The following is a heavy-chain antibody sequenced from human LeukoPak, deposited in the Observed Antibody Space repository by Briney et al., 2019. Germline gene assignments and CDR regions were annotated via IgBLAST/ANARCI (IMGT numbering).Heavy chain of an antibody. Sequence: GGSLRLSGAASGFTFRSYGMSWVRQAPGKGPEWVSSISGSGGYTYYADSVQGRFTISRDNSKNTLSLQMNSLRAEDAAIYYCATSPDIEASGTLYYLDFWGQGTLVSVSS. CDR3: ATSPDIEASGTLYYLDF. CDR2: ISGSGGYT. D-gene: IGHD1-14*01. CDR1: GFTFRSYG. J-gene: IGHJ4*02. V-gene: IGHV3-23*01.